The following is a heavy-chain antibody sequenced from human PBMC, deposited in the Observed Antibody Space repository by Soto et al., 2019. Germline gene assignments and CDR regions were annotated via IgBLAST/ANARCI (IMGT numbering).Heavy chain of an antibody. CDR3: ARHQFEDYDYYPKFNWFDP. CDR2: IYYSGST. D-gene: IGHD4-17*01. V-gene: IGHV4-39*01. J-gene: IGHJ5*02. Sequence: PSETLSLTCTVSGGSISSSSYYWGWIRQPPGKGLEWIGSIYYSGSTYYNPSLKSRVTISVDTSKNQFSLKLSSVTAADTAVYYCARHQFEDYDYYPKFNWFDPWGQGTLVTVSS. CDR1: GGSISSSSYY.